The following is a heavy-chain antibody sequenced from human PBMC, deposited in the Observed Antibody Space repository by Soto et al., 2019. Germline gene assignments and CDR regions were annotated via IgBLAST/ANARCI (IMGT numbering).Heavy chain of an antibody. CDR1: GYTFTSYD. D-gene: IGHD6-6*01. V-gene: IGHV1-8*01. Sequence: GASVKVSCKASGYTFTSYDINWVRQATGQGLEWMGWMNPNSGNTGYAQKFQGRVTMTRNTSISTAYMELSSLRSEDTAVYYCARVLGQYSSSGGGYGYWGQGTLVTVSS. CDR2: MNPNSGNT. J-gene: IGHJ4*02. CDR3: ARVLGQYSSSGGGYGY.